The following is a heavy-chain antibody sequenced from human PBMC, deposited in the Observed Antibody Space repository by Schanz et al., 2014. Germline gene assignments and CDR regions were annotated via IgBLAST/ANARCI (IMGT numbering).Heavy chain of an antibody. CDR1: GFTFSNYW. V-gene: IGHV3-7*04. CDR2: IKQDESEK. CDR3: VRDILHRVYDSGSP. J-gene: IGHJ5*02. Sequence: EEQLVESGGGLVQPGGSLRLSCVASGFTFSNYWMTWVRQAPGKGLEWVANIKQDESEKYYVDSVKGRFTISRDNAKNSLFLHMNSLRAEDTAVYYCVRDILHRVYDSGSPWGQGTLVTVSS. D-gene: IGHD3-10*01.